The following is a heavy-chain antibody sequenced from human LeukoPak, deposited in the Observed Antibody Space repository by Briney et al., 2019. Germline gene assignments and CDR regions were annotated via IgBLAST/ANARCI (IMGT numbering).Heavy chain of an antibody. CDR3: AREAAVGTGGSDY. CDR2: IYNSGSA. Sequence: PSETLSLTCTVSGASISAYYWSWIRQPPGKGLEWIGYIYNSGSANYNPSLQSRVTILIDTSKKQFSLKVSSVTAADTAVYYCAREAAVGTGGSDYWGQGTLVTVSS. J-gene: IGHJ4*02. D-gene: IGHD6-13*01. V-gene: IGHV4-59*01. CDR1: GASISAYY.